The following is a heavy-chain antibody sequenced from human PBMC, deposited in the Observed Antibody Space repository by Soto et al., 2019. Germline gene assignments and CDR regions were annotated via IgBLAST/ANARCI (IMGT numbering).Heavy chain of an antibody. V-gene: IGHV1-18*01. CDR1: GYTFTSYG. Sequence: ASLKVSCKASGYTFTSYGISWVRQAPGQGLEWMGWISAYNGNTNYAQKLQGRVTMTTDTSTSTAYMELRSLRSDDTAVYYCARGERYCSGGSCYSGAFDIWGQGTMVTVSS. J-gene: IGHJ3*02. CDR2: ISAYNGNT. CDR3: ARGERYCSGGSCYSGAFDI. D-gene: IGHD2-15*01.